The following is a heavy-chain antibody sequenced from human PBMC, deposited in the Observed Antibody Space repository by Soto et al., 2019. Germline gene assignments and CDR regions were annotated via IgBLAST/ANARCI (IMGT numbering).Heavy chain of an antibody. Sequence: KPSETLSLTCTVSGGSISSGDYYWSWIRQPPGKGLEWIGYIYYSGSTYYNPSLKSRVAISVDTSKNQFSLKLSSVTAADTAVYYGXRDEHQASGRGYSYGPNWVDPWDQGTLVIVSS. D-gene: IGHD5-18*01. J-gene: IGHJ5*02. CDR2: IYYSGST. V-gene: IGHV4-30-4*01. CDR1: GGSISSGDYY. CDR3: XRDEHQASGRGYSYGPNWVDP.